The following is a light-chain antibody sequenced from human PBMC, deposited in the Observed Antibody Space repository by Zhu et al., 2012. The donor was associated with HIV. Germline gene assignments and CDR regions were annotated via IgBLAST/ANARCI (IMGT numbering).Light chain of an antibody. J-gene: IGKJ4*01. CDR1: QGISNH. CDR3: QHLTLYPT. Sequence: DFQLTQSPSFLSASVGDRVTITCRASQGISNHLAWYHQKAGRAPKLLIYGASILQSGVPSRFSGSGSGTEFTLTISSLQPEDFATYFCQHLTLYPTFGGGSKVEIK. V-gene: IGKV1-9*01. CDR2: GAS.